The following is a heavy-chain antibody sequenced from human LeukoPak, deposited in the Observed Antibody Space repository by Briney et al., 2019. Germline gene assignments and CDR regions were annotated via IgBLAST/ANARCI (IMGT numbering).Heavy chain of an antibody. CDR2: IYHSGST. D-gene: IGHD6-19*01. Sequence: SETLSLTCTVSGYSISSGYYWGWIRQPPGKGLEWIGSIYHSGSTYYNLSLKSRVTISVDTSKNQFSLKLSSVTAADTAVYYCARDDSSGWSPGYWGQGTLVTVSS. CDR1: GYSISSGYY. V-gene: IGHV4-38-2*02. CDR3: ARDDSSGWSPGY. J-gene: IGHJ4*02.